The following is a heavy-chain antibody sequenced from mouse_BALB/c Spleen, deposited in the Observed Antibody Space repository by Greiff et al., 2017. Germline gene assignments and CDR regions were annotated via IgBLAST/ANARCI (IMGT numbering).Heavy chain of an antibody. D-gene: IGHD1-1*01. CDR3: ARHGSSYWYFDV. CDR1: GFTFSSYA. V-gene: IGHV5-6*03. Sequence: EVKLVESGGGLVKPGGSLKLSCAASGFTFSSYAMSWVRQTPEKRLEWVASISSGGSYTYYPDSVKGRFTISRDNAKNTLYLQMSSLKSEDTAMYYCARHGSSYWYFDVWGAGTTVTVSS. CDR2: ISSGGSYT. J-gene: IGHJ1*01.